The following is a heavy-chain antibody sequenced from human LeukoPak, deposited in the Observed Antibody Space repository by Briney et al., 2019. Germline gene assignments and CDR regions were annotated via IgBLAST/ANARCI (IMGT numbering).Heavy chain of an antibody. CDR2: IYSSGST. CDR1: WFNVSANY. CDR3: ARGITRHNYGYSDGWIAFDI. D-gene: IGHD5-12*01. V-gene: IGHV3-53*01. Sequence: GGSLRLFCATSWFNVSANYMTWVRQAPGKGLEWVSVIYSSGSTYYADSVRGRFTLSRDNSKNTLYLHMNSIRVEDTAVYYCARGITRHNYGYSDGWIAFDIWGQGTMVTVSS. J-gene: IGHJ3*02.